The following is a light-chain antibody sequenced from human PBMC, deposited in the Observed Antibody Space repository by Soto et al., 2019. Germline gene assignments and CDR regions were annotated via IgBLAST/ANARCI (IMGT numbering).Light chain of an antibody. CDR1: ESISRW. V-gene: IGKV1-5*01. CDR2: EAS. Sequence: DIPLTQSPSTLSASLPERVSIXSRTSESISRWLTWYQQKPGKAPKLLIYEASSLQSGVPSRFSGSGSGTEFTLTISGLQPDDFASYYCQQYNSYPITFGQGTRLENK. J-gene: IGKJ5*01. CDR3: QQYNSYPIT.